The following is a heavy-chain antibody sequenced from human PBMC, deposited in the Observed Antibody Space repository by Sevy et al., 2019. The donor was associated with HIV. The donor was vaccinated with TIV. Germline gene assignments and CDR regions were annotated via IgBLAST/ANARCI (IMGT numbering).Heavy chain of an antibody. CDR1: GGSISSGGYF. Sequence: SETLSLTCTVSGGSISSGGYFWSWIRQHPGKGLEWIGYMYHSGSTYYNPSLKSRLSMSMDPSKNQFSLRMSTVTAADTAIYFCARATGSSAGFDSCGHGTVVTVSS. CDR3: ARATGSSAGFDS. V-gene: IGHV4-31*03. CDR2: MYHSGST. D-gene: IGHD2-15*01. J-gene: IGHJ4*01.